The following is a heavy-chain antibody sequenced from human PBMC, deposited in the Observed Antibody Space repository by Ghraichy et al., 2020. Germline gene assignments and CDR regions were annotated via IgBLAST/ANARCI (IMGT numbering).Heavy chain of an antibody. D-gene: IGHD3-10*01. CDR2: IHYRGST. J-gene: IGHJ6*02. CDR3: ARALNPLYYSGLGSPLMAV. CDR1: RGSVSSSSYY. V-gene: IGHV4-61*01. Sequence: SETLSLTCTVSRGSVSSSSYYWSWIRQPPGKGLEWIGYIHYRGSTNYSPSLKSRVTISLDTSKNQVSLKLSSVTAADTAVYYCARALNPLYYSGLGSPLMAVWGQGTTVTVSS.